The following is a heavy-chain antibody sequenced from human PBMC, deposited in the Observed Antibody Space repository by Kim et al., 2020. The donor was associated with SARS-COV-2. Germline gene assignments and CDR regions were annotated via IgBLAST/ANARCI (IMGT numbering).Heavy chain of an antibody. J-gene: IGHJ6*02. D-gene: IGHD3-10*01. Sequence: SRVTISVDTSKNQFSLKLSSVTAADTAVYYCARDGYGSGSYNYYYYGMDVWGQGTTVTVSS. CDR3: ARDGYGSGSYNYYYYGMDV. V-gene: IGHV4-59*01.